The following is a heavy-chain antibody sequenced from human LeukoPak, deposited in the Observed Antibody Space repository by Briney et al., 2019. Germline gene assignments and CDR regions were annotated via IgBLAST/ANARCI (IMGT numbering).Heavy chain of an antibody. Sequence: GESLRLSCAASGFTFSSYSMNWVRQAPGKGLEWVSSISSSSSYIYYADSVKGRFTISRDNAKNSLYLQMNSLRAEDTAVYYCARGVYSSSTVAGYWGQGTLVTVSS. D-gene: IGHD6-6*01. CDR3: ARGVYSSSTVAGY. J-gene: IGHJ4*02. CDR1: GFTFSSYS. V-gene: IGHV3-21*01. CDR2: ISSSSSYI.